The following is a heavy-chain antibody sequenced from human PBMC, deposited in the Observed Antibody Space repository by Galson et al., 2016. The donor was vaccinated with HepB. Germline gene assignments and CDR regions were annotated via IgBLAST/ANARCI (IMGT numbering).Heavy chain of an antibody. V-gene: IGHV5-51*01. J-gene: IGHJ6*02. D-gene: IGHD2-2*01. CDR3: ARSRVYCRTSSCYGYYCFVAMDV. CDR1: GYSFTTYW. Sequence: QSGAEVKKPGESLKISCKGSGYSFTTYWIGWVRQVPGKGLESMAIINPHDSDTRYSPSFRGQVTISVDKSINTAYLQWSSLKASDTAMYYCARSRVYCRTSSCYGYYCFVAMDVWGQGTTVTVSS. CDR2: INPHDSDT.